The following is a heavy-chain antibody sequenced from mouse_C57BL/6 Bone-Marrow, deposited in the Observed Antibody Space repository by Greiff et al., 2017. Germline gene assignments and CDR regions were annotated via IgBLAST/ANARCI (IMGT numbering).Heavy chain of an antibody. CDR3: ATLYYGSIWYFDV. D-gene: IGHD1-1*01. Sequence: VKQSHGKSLEWIGDINPNNGGTSYNQKFKGKATLTVDKSSSTAYMELRSLTSEDSAVYYCATLYYGSIWYFDVWGTGTTVTVSS. V-gene: IGHV1-26*01. J-gene: IGHJ1*03. CDR2: INPNNGGT.